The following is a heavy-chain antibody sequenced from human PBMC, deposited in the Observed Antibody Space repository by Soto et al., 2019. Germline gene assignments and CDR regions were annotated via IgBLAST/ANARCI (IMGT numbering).Heavy chain of an antibody. CDR2: ISGIGTST. CDR1: GFTFYNYV. V-gene: IGHV3-23*01. Sequence: GGSLRLSCAASGFTFYNYVMNWVRRAPGRGLEWVSAISGIGTSTYYADSVKGRFTLSKDNSKNTLYLQMNSLRAEDTALYYCAKVGRAPWSPYYFYMDAWGTGTTVTVSS. D-gene: IGHD3-3*01. CDR3: AKVGRAPWSPYYFYMDA. J-gene: IGHJ6*03.